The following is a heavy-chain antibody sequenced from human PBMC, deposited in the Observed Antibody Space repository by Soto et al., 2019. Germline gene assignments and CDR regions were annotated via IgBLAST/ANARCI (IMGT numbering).Heavy chain of an antibody. V-gene: IGHV3-23*01. D-gene: IGHD3-3*01. CDR1: GFTFSSYA. Sequence: GGSLRLSCAASGFTFSSYAMSWVRQAPGKGLEWVSAISGSGGSTYYADSVKGRFTISRDNSKNTLYLQMNSLRAEDTAVYYCAIDWQGRFLEWLFDSWGQGTLVTVSS. J-gene: IGHJ4*02. CDR3: AIDWQGRFLEWLFDS. CDR2: ISGSGGST.